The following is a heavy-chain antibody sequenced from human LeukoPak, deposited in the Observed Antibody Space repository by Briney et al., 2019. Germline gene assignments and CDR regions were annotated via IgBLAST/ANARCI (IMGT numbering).Heavy chain of an antibody. CDR2: ISDSGGTT. Sequence: GGSLRLSCVASGFTFRTYAMSWVRQAPGKGLEWVSGISDSGGTTYYVDSVRGRFTISRDSSKNTLYLQMNSLRAEDAAVYYCAKAPVTSCRGAYCYPFDYWGQGTLVTVSS. J-gene: IGHJ4*02. D-gene: IGHD2-21*01. CDR3: AKAPVTSCRGAYCYPFDY. CDR1: GFTFRTYA. V-gene: IGHV3-23*01.